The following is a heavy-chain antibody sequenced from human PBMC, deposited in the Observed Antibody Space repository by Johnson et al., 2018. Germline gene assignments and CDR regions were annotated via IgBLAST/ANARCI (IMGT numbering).Heavy chain of an antibody. J-gene: IGHJ3*02. CDR1: GYTFTSYY. CDR2: INPSGGSP. D-gene: IGHD1-26*01. Sequence: QVQLVQSGAEVKKXGASVKVSCKASGYTFTSYYMHWVRQAPGQGLEWMGIINPSGGSPSYAQKFQGRVTMTRDTSTSTVYMELSSLRSEETAGFYCGRDGGVGATGLFDIWGQGTMVTVSS. V-gene: IGHV1-46*01. CDR3: GRDGGVGATGLFDI.